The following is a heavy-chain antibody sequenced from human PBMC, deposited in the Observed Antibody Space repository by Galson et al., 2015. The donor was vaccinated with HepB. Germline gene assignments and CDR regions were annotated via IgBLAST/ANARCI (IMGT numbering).Heavy chain of an antibody. D-gene: IGHD2-15*01. CDR3: ASSHCSGGSCYSFHFDY. J-gene: IGHJ4*02. V-gene: IGHV1-69*10. CDR2: IIPILGIA. CDR1: GGTFSSYA. Sequence: SVKVSCKASGGTFSSYAISWVRQAPGQGLEWMGGIIPILGIANYAQKFQGRVTITADKSTSTAYMELSSLRSEDTAVYYCASSHCSGGSCYSFHFDYWGRGTLVTVSS.